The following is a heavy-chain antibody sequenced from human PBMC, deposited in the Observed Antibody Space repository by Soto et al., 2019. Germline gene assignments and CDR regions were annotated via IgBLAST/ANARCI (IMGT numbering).Heavy chain of an antibody. CDR1: GGSISTYY. Sequence: QVQLQESGPGLVKPSETLSLTCNVSGGSISTYYWSWVRQPAGRALAWIGRVYHSGSTNYTPSLNCRLTMSVDTSQSQLSLKLSSVTAADTAVYYCARVRRTGGGIPRGAFDIWGQGTMVTVAS. CDR3: ARVRRTGGGIPRGAFDI. V-gene: IGHV4-4*07. CDR2: VYHSGST. D-gene: IGHD3-10*01. J-gene: IGHJ3*02.